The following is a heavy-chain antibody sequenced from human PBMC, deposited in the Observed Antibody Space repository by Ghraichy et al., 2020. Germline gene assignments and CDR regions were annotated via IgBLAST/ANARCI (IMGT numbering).Heavy chain of an antibody. J-gene: IGHJ4*02. CDR2: IKQGGSEK. D-gene: IGHD3-16*01. CDR3: ARAVHGLGANYFDY. Sequence: LSLTCAASGFTFSTYWMNWVRQAPGKGLEWVANIKQGGSEKYYADSVKGRFTISRDNAKNSLYLQMNSLRAEDTAVYYCARAVHGLGANYFDYWGQGALVPVSS. V-gene: IGHV3-7*01. CDR1: GFTFSTYW.